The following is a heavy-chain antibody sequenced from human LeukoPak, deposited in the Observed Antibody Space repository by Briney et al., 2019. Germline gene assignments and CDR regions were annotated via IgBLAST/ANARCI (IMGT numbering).Heavy chain of an antibody. Sequence: ASVKVSCKASGYTFTGYYMHWVRQAPGQGLEWMGWINPNSGGTNYAQKFQGRVTMTRDTSISTAYMELSRLSSDDTAVYYCARAPGYSGYDTLFDYWGQGTLVTVSS. CDR3: ARAPGYSGYDTLFDY. D-gene: IGHD5-12*01. CDR1: GYTFTGYY. V-gene: IGHV1-2*02. J-gene: IGHJ4*02. CDR2: INPNSGGT.